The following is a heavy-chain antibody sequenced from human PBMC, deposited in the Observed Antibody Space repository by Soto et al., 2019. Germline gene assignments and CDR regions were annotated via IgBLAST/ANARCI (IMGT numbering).Heavy chain of an antibody. D-gene: IGHD3-22*01. CDR2: IYYSGST. J-gene: IGHJ5*02. V-gene: IGHV4-39*01. CDR1: GVSISSSSYY. Sequence: PSETLSLTCTVSGVSISSSSYYWGWIRQPPGKGLEWIGSIYYSGSTYYNPSLKSRVTISVDTSKNQFSLKLSSVTAADTAVYYCARQVLSQYYYDSSGYRGNWFDPWGQGTLVTVSS. CDR3: ARQVLSQYYYDSSGYRGNWFDP.